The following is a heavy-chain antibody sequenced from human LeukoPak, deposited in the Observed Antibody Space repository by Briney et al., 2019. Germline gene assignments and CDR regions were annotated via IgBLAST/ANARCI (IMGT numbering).Heavy chain of an antibody. CDR2: IYHSGST. D-gene: IGHD3-22*01. CDR3: ARVTGSGYPLDY. Sequence: PSETLSLTCAVSGGSISSSNWWSWVRQPPGKGLEWIGEIYHSGSTNYNPSLKGRVTISVGKSKNQFSLKLSSVTAADTAVYYCARVTGSGYPLDYWGQGTLVTVSS. V-gene: IGHV4-4*02. CDR1: GGSISSSNW. J-gene: IGHJ4*02.